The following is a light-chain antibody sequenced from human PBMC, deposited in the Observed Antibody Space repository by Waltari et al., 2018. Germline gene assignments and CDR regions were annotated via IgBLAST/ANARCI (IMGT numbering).Light chain of an antibody. V-gene: IGKV3-20*01. Sequence: EIVLTQSPGTLSLSPGERATLSCRASQSVSSSYFAWYQQKPGQAPRLLIYGASSRATGIPDRFSGSGSATDFTLTISRLEPDDFTVYYCQQYGRSPPTFGGGTKVEIK. CDR1: QSVSSSY. CDR3: QQYGRSPPT. CDR2: GAS. J-gene: IGKJ4*01.